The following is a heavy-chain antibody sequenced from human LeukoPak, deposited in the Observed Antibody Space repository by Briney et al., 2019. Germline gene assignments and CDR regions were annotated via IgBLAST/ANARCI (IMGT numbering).Heavy chain of an antibody. Sequence: PGRSLRLSCAASGFTFSSYGMHWVRQAPGKGLEWVAVISYDGSNKYYADSVKGRFTISRDNSKNTLYLQMNSLRAEDTAVYYCAKVGELHAFDIWGQGTMVTVSS. CDR2: ISYDGSNK. CDR1: GFTFSSYG. V-gene: IGHV3-30*18. D-gene: IGHD1-26*01. J-gene: IGHJ3*02. CDR3: AKVGELHAFDI.